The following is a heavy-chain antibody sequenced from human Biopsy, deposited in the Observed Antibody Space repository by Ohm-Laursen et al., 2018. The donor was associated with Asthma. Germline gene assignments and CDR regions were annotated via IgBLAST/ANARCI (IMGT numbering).Heavy chain of an antibody. V-gene: IGHV4-39*01. CDR3: VRHQYSSSWSTFDY. CDR2: MYHRGSP. D-gene: IGHD3-22*01. J-gene: IGHJ4*02. Sequence: SDTLSLTCTVSGGSITSSSYYWGWIRQPPGKGMEWIGSMYHRGSPYYHPSLKSRATISVDTSKNQLSLKMSSVTAADTAVYFCVRHQYSSSWSTFDYWGQGALVTVSS. CDR1: GGSITSSSYY.